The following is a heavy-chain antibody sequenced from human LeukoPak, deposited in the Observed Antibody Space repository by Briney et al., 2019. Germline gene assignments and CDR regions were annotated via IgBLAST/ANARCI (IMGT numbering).Heavy chain of an antibody. J-gene: IGHJ4*02. V-gene: IGHV1-18*01. Sequence: ASVKVSCKASGGTFSSYAISWVRQAPGQGLEWMGWISAYNGNTNYAQKLQGRVTMTTDTSTSTAYMELRSLRSDDTAVYYCASGGTTRGSYDYWGQGTLVTVSS. CDR3: ASGGTTRGSYDY. CDR1: GGTFSSYA. D-gene: IGHD1-26*01. CDR2: ISAYNGNT.